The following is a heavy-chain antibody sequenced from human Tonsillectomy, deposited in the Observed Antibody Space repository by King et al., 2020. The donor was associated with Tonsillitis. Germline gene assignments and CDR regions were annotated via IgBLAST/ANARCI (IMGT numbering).Heavy chain of an antibody. CDR3: ARDGTGDGYNYYYYYYGMDV. V-gene: IGHV3-21*01. CDR2: ISSSSSYI. Sequence: VQLVESGGGLVKPGGSLRLSCAASGFTFSSYSMNWVRQAPGKGLEWVSSISSSSSYIYYADSVKGRFTITRDNAKNSLYLQMNSLRAEDTAVYYCARDGTGDGYNYYYYYYGMDVWGQGTTVTVSS. D-gene: IGHD5-24*01. J-gene: IGHJ6*02. CDR1: GFTFSSYS.